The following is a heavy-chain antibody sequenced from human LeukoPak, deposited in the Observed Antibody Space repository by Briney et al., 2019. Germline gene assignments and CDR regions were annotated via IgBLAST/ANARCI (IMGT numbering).Heavy chain of an antibody. J-gene: IGHJ3*02. CDR2: ISGSGGTT. CDR3: ARDLGPHRSSPNSGAFDI. CDR1: GFTFSSYG. V-gene: IGHV3-23*01. Sequence: GGSLRLSCAASGFTFSSYGMSWVRQAPGKGLEWVSAISGSGGTTYYVDSVKGRFTISRDNAKTSLYLQMNNLRADDTAVYYCARDLGPHRSSPNSGAFDIWGQGTMVTVSS. D-gene: IGHD6-6*01.